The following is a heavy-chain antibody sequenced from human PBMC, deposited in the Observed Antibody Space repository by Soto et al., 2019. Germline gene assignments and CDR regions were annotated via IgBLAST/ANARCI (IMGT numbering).Heavy chain of an antibody. CDR3: AQYSSSPVYYYYGMDV. J-gene: IGHJ6*02. CDR2: IIPIFGTA. V-gene: IGHV1-69*06. CDR1: GGTFSSYA. Sequence: SVKVSCKASGGTFSSYAISWVRQAPGQGLEWMGGIIPIFGTANYAQKFQGRVTITADKSTSTAYMELSSLRSEDTTVYYCAQYSSSPVYYYYGMDVWGQGTTVTVSS. D-gene: IGHD6-6*01.